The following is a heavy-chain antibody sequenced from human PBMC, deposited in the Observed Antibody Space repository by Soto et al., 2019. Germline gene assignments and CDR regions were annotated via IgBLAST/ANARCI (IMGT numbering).Heavy chain of an antibody. J-gene: IGHJ4*02. CDR2: ISGSGGST. CDR1: GFTFSSYA. D-gene: IGHD3-10*01. Sequence: GGSLRLSCAASGFTFSSYAMSWVRQAPGKGLEWVSAISGSGGSTYYADSVKGRFTISRDNSKNTLYLQMNSLRAEDTAVYYCASLRPSDTMVRGVINTFDYWGQGTLVTVSS. CDR3: ASLRPSDTMVRGVINTFDY. V-gene: IGHV3-23*01.